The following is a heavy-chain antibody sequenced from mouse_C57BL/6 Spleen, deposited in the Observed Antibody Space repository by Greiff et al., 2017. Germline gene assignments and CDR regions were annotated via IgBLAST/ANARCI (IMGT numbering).Heavy chain of an antibody. Sequence: EVQGVESGEGLVKPGGSLKLSCAASGFTFSSYAMSWVRQTPEKRLEWVAYISSGGDYIYYADTVKGRFTISRDNARNTLYLQMSSLKSEDTAMYYCTRDGLSTVVADYWGQGTSVTVSS. CDR2: ISSGGDYI. D-gene: IGHD1-1*01. V-gene: IGHV5-9-1*02. J-gene: IGHJ4*01. CDR1: GFTFSSYA. CDR3: TRDGLSTVVADY.